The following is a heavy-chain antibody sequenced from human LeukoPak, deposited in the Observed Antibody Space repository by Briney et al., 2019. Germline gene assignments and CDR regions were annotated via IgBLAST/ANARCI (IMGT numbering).Heavy chain of an antibody. CDR2: INHSGST. J-gene: IGHJ6*02. D-gene: IGHD4-17*01. CDR3: ARPTTVTTWSKGYDYYYYGMDV. V-gene: IGHV4-34*01. Sequence: PSETLSLTCAVYGGSFSGYYWSWIRQPPGKGLEWIGEINHSGSTNYNPSLKSRVTISVDTSKNQFSLKLSSVTAADTAVYYCARPTTVTTWSKGYDYYYYGMDVWGQGTTVTVSS. CDR1: GGSFSGYY.